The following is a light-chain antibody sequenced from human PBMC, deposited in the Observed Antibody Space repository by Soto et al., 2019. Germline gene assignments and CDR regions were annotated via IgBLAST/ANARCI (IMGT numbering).Light chain of an antibody. Sequence: QSALTQPPSVSGAPGQRVTISCTGSSSNIGARYDVHWYQCLPGTAPKLLIYGNGNRPSGVPDRFSGSKSGTSASLAITGLQAEDEADYYCQSYDRSLSGYVLGTGTKLTVL. J-gene: IGLJ1*01. CDR2: GNG. V-gene: IGLV1-40*01. CDR3: QSYDRSLSGYV. CDR1: SSNIGARYD.